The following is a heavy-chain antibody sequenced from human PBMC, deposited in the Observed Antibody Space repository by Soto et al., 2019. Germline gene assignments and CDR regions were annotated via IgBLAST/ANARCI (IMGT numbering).Heavy chain of an antibody. V-gene: IGHV1-18*01. D-gene: IGHD4-17*01. CDR3: ARDGVPAMTTVTIRWFDP. J-gene: IGHJ5*02. CDR1: GYTFTSYD. Sequence: ASVKVSCKASGYTFTSYDMHWVRQAPGQRLEWMGWISAYNGNTNYAQKLQGRVTMTTDASTSTAYMELRGLRSDDTAVYYCARDGVPAMTTVTIRWFDPWGQGTLVTVSS. CDR2: ISAYNGNT.